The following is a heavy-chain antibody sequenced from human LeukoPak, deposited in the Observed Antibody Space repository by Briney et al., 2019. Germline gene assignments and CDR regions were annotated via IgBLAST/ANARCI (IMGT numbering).Heavy chain of an antibody. CDR3: ARELFYDSSGYHKGVDY. D-gene: IGHD3-22*01. Sequence: PGGSLRLSCAASGFTFSSYSMNLVRQAPWKGLEWVSSISSSSSYIYYADSVKGRFTISRDNAKNSLYLQMNSLRAEDTAVYYCARELFYDSSGYHKGVDYWGQGTLVTVSS. V-gene: IGHV3-21*01. CDR2: ISSSSSYI. CDR1: GFTFSSYS. J-gene: IGHJ4*02.